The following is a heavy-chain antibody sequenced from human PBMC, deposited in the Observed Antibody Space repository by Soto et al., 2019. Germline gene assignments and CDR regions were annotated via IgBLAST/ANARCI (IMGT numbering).Heavy chain of an antibody. J-gene: IGHJ6*02. V-gene: IGHV3-33*01. D-gene: IGHD3-3*01. Sequence: HPGGSLRLSCAASGFTFSSYGMHWVRQAPGKGLEWVAVIWYDGSNKYYADSVKGRFTISRDNSKNTLYLQMNSLRAEDTAVYYCARDEAIYDFWSGLLSHYYYYYGMDVWGQGTTVTVSS. CDR2: IWYDGSNK. CDR3: ARDEAIYDFWSGLLSHYYYYYGMDV. CDR1: GFTFSSYG.